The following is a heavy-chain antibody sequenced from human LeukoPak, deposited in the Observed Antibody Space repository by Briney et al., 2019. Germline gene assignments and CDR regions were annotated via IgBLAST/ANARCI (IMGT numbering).Heavy chain of an antibody. CDR1: GSFSSSYW. V-gene: IGHV5-51*01. D-gene: IGHD3-22*01. Sequence: PGSSLPICCVAAGSFSSSYWICFVRPQRGKRLGWMGIINPGDYNTNSSPTSQGPITITAAKTISTACLQWNSLKASDTAMYYCVRFDSSGFYYGVYWGQGTLVTVSS. J-gene: IGHJ4*02. CDR3: VRFDSSGFYYGVY. CDR2: INPGDYNT.